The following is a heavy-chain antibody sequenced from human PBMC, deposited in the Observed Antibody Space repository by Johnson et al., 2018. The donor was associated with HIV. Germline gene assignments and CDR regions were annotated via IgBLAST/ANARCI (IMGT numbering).Heavy chain of an antibody. Sequence: QVQLVESGGGVVQPGRSLRLSCAASGFTFSTYDMHWVRQAPGKGLEWVAIISYDGSNKYYPDSVKGRFTISRDNSKNTLYLQTNSLRAEDTAVYYCALEAVRSTDAFDIWGQGTMVTVSS. CDR3: ALEAVRSTDAFDI. CDR2: ISYDGSNK. D-gene: IGHD3-10*01. J-gene: IGHJ3*02. CDR1: GFTFSTYD. V-gene: IGHV3-30*03.